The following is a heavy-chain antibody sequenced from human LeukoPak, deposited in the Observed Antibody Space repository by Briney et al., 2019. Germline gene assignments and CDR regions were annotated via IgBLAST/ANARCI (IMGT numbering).Heavy chain of an antibody. CDR1: GFTFDDYR. CDR2: INWSGGST. CDR3: ARPMYYNGSGSNFEY. J-gene: IGHJ4*02. D-gene: IGHD3-10*01. Sequence: PGGSLRLSCAASGFTFDDYRMSWVRQVPGKGLEWVSGINWSGGSTGYADSVKGRFTISRDNAKNSLYLQMNSLRAEDTALYYCARPMYYNGSGSNFEYWGQGTLVTVSP. V-gene: IGHV3-20*04.